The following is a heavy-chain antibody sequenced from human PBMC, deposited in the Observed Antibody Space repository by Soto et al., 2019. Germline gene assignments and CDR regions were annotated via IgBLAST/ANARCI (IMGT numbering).Heavy chain of an antibody. CDR2: ISYDGSNK. Sequence: GGSLRLSCAASGFTFSSYAMHWVRQAPGKGLEWVAVISYDGSNKYYADSVKGRFTISRDNSKNTLYLQMNSLRAEDTAVYYCARGPTYYYDSSGANAFDIWGQGTMVTVSS. J-gene: IGHJ3*02. V-gene: IGHV3-30-3*01. CDR3: ARGPTYYYDSSGANAFDI. CDR1: GFTFSSYA. D-gene: IGHD3-22*01.